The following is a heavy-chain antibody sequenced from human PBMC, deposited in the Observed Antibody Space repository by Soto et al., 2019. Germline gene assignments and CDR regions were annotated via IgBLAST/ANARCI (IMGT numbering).Heavy chain of an antibody. Sequence: PGKGLEWIGYIYYSGSTNYNPSLKSRVTISVDTSKNQFSLKLSSVTAADTAVYYCARDDGRFLEGYVFDYWGHGTLVIVFS. V-gene: IGHV4-59*01. CDR2: IYYSGST. J-gene: IGHJ4*01. CDR3: ARDDGRFLEGYVFDY. D-gene: IGHD3-3*01.